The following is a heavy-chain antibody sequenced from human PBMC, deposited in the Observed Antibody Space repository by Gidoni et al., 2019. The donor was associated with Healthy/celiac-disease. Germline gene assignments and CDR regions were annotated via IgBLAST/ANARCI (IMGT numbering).Heavy chain of an antibody. CDR3: ARGDDSSGYLPPLDY. V-gene: IGHV3-33*01. CDR1: GFPFSSYG. J-gene: IGHJ4*02. Sequence: QVQLVESGGGVVQPGRSLRRSCAASGFPFSSYGMHWVRQAPGKGLEWVAVIWYDGSNKYYADSVKGRFTISRDNSKNTLYLQMNSLRAEDTAVYYCARGDDSSGYLPPLDYWGQGTLVTVSS. D-gene: IGHD3-22*01. CDR2: IWYDGSNK.